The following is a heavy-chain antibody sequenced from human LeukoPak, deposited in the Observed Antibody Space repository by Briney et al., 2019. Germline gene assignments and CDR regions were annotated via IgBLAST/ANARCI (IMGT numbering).Heavy chain of an antibody. CDR2: INHSGST. CDR3: ARSNWNDYYFDY. J-gene: IGHJ4*02. CDR1: GGSFSGYY. D-gene: IGHD1-1*01. Sequence: SETLSLTCTVYGGSFSGYYWSWIRQPPGKGLEWIGEINHSGSTNYNPSLKSRVTISVDTSKNQFSLKLSSVTAADTAVYYCARSNWNDYYFDYWGQGTLVTVSS. V-gene: IGHV4-34*01.